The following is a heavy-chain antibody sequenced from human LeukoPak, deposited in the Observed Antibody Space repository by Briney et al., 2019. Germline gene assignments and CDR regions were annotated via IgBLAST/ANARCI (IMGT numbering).Heavy chain of an antibody. Sequence: SETLSLTCTVSGGSINSSSYYWGWIRQPAGKGLEWIGRIYTSGSTNYNPSLKSRVTMSVDTSKNQFSLKLSSVTAADTAVYYCARVSRGVITDYWGQGTLVTVSS. V-gene: IGHV4-61*02. J-gene: IGHJ4*02. CDR2: IYTSGST. CDR1: GGSINSSSYY. D-gene: IGHD3-10*01. CDR3: ARVSRGVITDY.